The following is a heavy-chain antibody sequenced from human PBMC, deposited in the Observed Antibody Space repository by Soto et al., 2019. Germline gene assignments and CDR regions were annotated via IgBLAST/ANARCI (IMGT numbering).Heavy chain of an antibody. CDR3: ARVGAYRDFDY. V-gene: IGHV3-21*01. Sequence: EVHLVESGGGLVKPGGSLRLSCAASGFTFSTYTMSWVRQAPGKGLEWVSSISSSSNYIYYADSVKGRFTISRDNAKNSLYLQMNSLRAEDTAVYYCARVGAYRDFDYWGQGTLVTVSS. D-gene: IGHD1-26*01. CDR1: GFTFSTYT. CDR2: ISSSSNYI. J-gene: IGHJ4*02.